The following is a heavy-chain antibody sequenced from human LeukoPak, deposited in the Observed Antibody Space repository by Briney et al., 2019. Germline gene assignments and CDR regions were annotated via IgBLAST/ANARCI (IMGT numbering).Heavy chain of an antibody. Sequence: ASVKVSCKSSVYTFTIYGGSWVRQAPGQGLEWMGWISAYNCNTNYAQKLQAILTRTTDTPTRTASMELRRLRSDDTAVYSCARDQQQWLDYNWFDPWGQGTLVTVSS. J-gene: IGHJ5*02. D-gene: IGHD6-19*01. CDR1: VYTFTIYG. CDR2: ISAYNCNT. CDR3: ARDQQQWLDYNWFDP. V-gene: IGHV1-18*01.